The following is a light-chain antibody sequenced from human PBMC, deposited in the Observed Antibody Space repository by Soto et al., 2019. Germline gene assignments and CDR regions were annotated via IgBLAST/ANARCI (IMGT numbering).Light chain of an antibody. V-gene: IGLV2-8*01. J-gene: IGLJ1*01. Sequence: QLVLTQPPSASGSPGQSVTISCTGTSSDVGGYNYVSWYQQHPGKAPKLMIYEVSKRPSGVPDRFSGSKSGSTASLTVSGLQAEDEADYYCSSYAGSNNYVFGTGTKLTVL. CDR1: SSDVGGYNY. CDR3: SSYAGSNNYV. CDR2: EVS.